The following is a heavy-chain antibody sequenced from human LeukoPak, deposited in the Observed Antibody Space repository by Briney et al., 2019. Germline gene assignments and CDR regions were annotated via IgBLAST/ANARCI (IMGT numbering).Heavy chain of an antibody. D-gene: IGHD3-22*01. V-gene: IGHV4-30-4*01. CDR3: ARVSMIVVQDI. CDR1: GGSISNGDYY. Sequence: SETLSLTCTVSGGSISNGDYYWSWIRQPPGKGLEWIGYIYYSGSTYYNPSLKSRVTISVDTSKNQFSLKLSSVTAADTAVYYCARVSMIVVQDIWGQGTMVTVSS. CDR2: IYYSGST. J-gene: IGHJ3*02.